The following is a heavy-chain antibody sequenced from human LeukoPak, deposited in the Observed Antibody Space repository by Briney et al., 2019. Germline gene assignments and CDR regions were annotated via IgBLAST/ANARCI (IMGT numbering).Heavy chain of an antibody. Sequence: SETLSLTCAVYGGSFSGYHWSWIRQPPGKGLEWIGEINHSGSTNYNPSLKSRVTISVDTSKNQFSLKLSSVTAADTAVYYCARVGVVTATAFQHWGQGTLVTVSS. CDR1: GGSFSGYH. CDR3: ARVGVVTATAFQH. V-gene: IGHV4-34*01. CDR2: INHSGST. D-gene: IGHD2-21*02. J-gene: IGHJ1*01.